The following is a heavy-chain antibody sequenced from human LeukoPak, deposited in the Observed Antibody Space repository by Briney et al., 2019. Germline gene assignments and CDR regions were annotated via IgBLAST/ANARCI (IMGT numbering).Heavy chain of an antibody. Sequence: PSETLSLTRTVSGGSITSYHWSWVRQPAGKGLEWIGRMQTSGRIDYNLSLKSRLTMSVDRSKNQLSLKLTSVSAADTAVYYCARGHSDSWSVFDYWGQGTLVTISS. CDR2: MQTSGRI. CDR1: GGSITSYH. J-gene: IGHJ4*02. V-gene: IGHV4-4*07. D-gene: IGHD6-13*01. CDR3: ARGHSDSWSVFDY.